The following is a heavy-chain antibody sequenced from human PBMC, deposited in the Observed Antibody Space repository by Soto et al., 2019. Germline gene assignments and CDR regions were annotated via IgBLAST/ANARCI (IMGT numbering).Heavy chain of an antibody. CDR1: GYNFRHYY. V-gene: IGHV5-51*01. D-gene: IGHD3-9*01. J-gene: IGHJ5*02. CDR3: AKHRKVKKEVGQMSFEA. Sequence: GESLKISCQASGYNFRHYYIAWVRQKPGRGLEWVGLIYPGDSDVRYSPSVQGQVTISVDRSTDTAFLQWNSLKASDSATYYCAKHRKVKKEVGQMSFEAWGQGTLVTVSS. CDR2: IYPGDSDV.